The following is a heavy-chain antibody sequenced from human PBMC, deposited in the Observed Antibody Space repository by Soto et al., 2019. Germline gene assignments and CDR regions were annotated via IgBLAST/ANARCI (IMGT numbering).Heavy chain of an antibody. Sequence: SETLSLTCTVSGGSISSSSYYWGWIRQPPGKGLEWIGSIYYSGSTYYNPSLKSRVTISVDTSKNQFSLKLTSVTAADTVVYYCAREKITALLDYWGKGTLVPVSS. CDR2: IYYSGST. D-gene: IGHD3-10*01. CDR3: AREKITALLDY. CDR1: GGSISSSSYY. J-gene: IGHJ4*02. V-gene: IGHV4-39*02.